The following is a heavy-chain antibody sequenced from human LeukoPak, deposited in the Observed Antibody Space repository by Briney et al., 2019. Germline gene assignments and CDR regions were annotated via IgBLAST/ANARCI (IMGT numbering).Heavy chain of an antibody. CDR2: IKQDGSEK. CDR1: GFTFSSYW. J-gene: IGHJ4*02. Sequence: PGGSLRLSCAASGFTFSSYWMSWVRQAPGKGLEWVANIKQDGSEKYYVDSVKGRFTISRDNAKNSLYLQMNSLRAEDTAVYYCAREPPRYNWNHYDYWGQGTLVTVSS. CDR3: AREPPRYNWNHYDY. D-gene: IGHD1-20*01. V-gene: IGHV3-7*01.